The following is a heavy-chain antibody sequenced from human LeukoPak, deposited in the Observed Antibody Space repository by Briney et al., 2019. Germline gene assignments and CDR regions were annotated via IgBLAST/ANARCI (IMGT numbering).Heavy chain of an antibody. CDR1: GFTFSSYA. CDR3: ATQPCSGGSCYLGY. Sequence: GGSLRLSCAASGFTFSSYAMNWVRQAPGKGPEWVSSISSSSSYIYYADSVKGRFTISRDDAKNSLYLQMNSLRTEDTAVYYCATQPCSGGSCYLGYWGQGTLVTVSS. J-gene: IGHJ4*02. V-gene: IGHV3-21*01. D-gene: IGHD2-15*01. CDR2: ISSSSSYI.